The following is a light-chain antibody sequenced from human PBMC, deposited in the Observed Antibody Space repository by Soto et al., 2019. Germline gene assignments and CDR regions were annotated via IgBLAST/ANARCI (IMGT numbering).Light chain of an antibody. CDR3: HVRSISWT. V-gene: IGKV3-11*01. Sequence: EIVLTQSPATLSLSPGERATLSCRASQSISAFLAWYQQKPGQAPRLLIYDASHRVTGIPARFSGSGSGTDFTLTISSLEPEDFAVYYWHVRSISWTFGQGTKVEV. J-gene: IGKJ1*01. CDR2: DAS. CDR1: QSISAF.